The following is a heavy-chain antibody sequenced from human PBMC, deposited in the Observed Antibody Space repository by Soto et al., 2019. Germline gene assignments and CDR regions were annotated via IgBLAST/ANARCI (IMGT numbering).Heavy chain of an antibody. Sequence: ASVKVSCKASGFTFTSSAVQWVRQARGQRLEWIGWIVVGSGNTNYAQKFQERVTITRDMSTSTAYMELSSLRSEDTAVYYCAADRPSYYDFWSGSYYHGMDVWGQGTPVTVSS. V-gene: IGHV1-58*01. CDR3: AADRPSYYDFWSGSYYHGMDV. CDR2: IVVGSGNT. CDR1: GFTFTSSA. J-gene: IGHJ6*02. D-gene: IGHD3-3*01.